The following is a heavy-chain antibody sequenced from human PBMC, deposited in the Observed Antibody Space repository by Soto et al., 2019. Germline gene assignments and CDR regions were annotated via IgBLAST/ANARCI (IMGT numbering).Heavy chain of an antibody. J-gene: IGHJ4*02. Sequence: SETLSLTSIISGAAIRIRSYDRCLFRQPPGKGLEWIGSIYYSGNTHYNPSLKSRVTISVDTSKNQFSLKLTSMTAADTAVYYCARLSIVGATNLYYFDYWGQG. CDR2: IYYSGNT. V-gene: IGHV4-39*01. CDR3: ARLSIVGATNLYYFDY. D-gene: IGHD1-26*01. CDR1: GAAIRIRSYD.